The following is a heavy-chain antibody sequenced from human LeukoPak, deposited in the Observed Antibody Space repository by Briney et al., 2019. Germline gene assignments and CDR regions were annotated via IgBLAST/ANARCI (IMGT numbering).Heavy chain of an antibody. CDR2: MSYDGDNK. J-gene: IGHJ4*02. V-gene: IGHV3-30*04. CDR1: GFTFSSYA. Sequence: GGSLRLSCAASGFTFSSYAMHWVRQAPGKGLEWVAVMSYDGDNKYSADSVKGRFTISRDNSKNTLYLQMNSLRTEDTAVYYFARDSGNRYGFRRLDSWGQGTLVTVSS. CDR3: ARDSGNRYGFRRLDS. D-gene: IGHD5-18*01.